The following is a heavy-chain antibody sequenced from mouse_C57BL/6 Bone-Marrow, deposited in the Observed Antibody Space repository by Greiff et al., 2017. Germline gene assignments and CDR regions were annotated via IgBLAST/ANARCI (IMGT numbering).Heavy chain of an antibody. CDR1: GYTFTSYW. CDR2: IDPSDSYT. J-gene: IGHJ2*01. CDR3: GREDDGYYPDY. Sequence: QVQLQQPGAELVKPGASVKLSCKASGYTFTSYWMQWVKQRPGQGLEWIGEIDPSDSYTNYNQKFKGKSTLTVDKSSSTAYMQLSSLTSEDSAVYYCGREDDGYYPDYWGQGTTLTVSS. D-gene: IGHD2-3*01. V-gene: IGHV1-50*01.